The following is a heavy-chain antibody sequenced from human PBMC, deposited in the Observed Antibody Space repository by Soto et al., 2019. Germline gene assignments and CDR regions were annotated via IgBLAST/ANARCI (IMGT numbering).Heavy chain of an antibody. CDR2: IKQDGSEK. CDR3: AREGIVVVPATKRLDS. Sequence: GGSLRLSCAASRFTFSSYWMSWVRQAPGKGLEWVANIKQDGSEKYYVDSVKGRFTISRDNGKNSLYLQMNSLRAEDTAVYYCAREGIVVVPATKRLDSWGQGTLVTVSS. D-gene: IGHD2-2*01. V-gene: IGHV3-7*01. J-gene: IGHJ4*02. CDR1: RFTFSSYW.